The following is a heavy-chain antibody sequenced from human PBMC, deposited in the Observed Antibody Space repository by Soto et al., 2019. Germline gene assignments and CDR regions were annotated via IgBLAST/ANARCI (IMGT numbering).Heavy chain of an antibody. V-gene: IGHV4-4*02. D-gene: IGHD3-16*02. J-gene: IGHJ3*01. CDR1: GGSISSSHW. Sequence: QVQLQESGPGLVKPSGTLSLTCAVSGGSISSSHWWTWVRQSPGKGREYIGEISHSGTSNSNPSLKSRVTLSVDMSQNHFSLSLTSVTAADTAVYYCARVVLSIARGAFDAWCQGTPVSVSS. CDR3: ARVVLSIARGAFDA. CDR2: ISHSGTS.